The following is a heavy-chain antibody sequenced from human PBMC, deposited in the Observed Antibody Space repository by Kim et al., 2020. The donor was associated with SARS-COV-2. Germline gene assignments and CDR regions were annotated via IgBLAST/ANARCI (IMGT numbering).Heavy chain of an antibody. CDR3: ARDSRSSRAGPHFDY. Sequence: ASVKVSCKASGYTFTSYYMHWVRQAPGQGLEWMGIINPSGGSTSYAQKFQGRVTMTRDTSTSTVYMELSSLRSEDTAVYYCARDSRSSRAGPHFDYWGQGTLVTVSS. V-gene: IGHV1-46*01. J-gene: IGHJ4*02. D-gene: IGHD3-10*01. CDR2: INPSGGST. CDR1: GYTFTSYY.